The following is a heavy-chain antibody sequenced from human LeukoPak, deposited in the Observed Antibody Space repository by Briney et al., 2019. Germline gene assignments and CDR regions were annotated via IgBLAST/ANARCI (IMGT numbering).Heavy chain of an antibody. CDR2: IKTDGSST. Sequence: PGGSLRLSCAASGFTFSNYWMHWVRQAPGKGLVWVSRIKTDGSSTDYADSVRGRFTISRDNAKNTLYLQMSSLRVEDTAVYYCGRGPGGYFGLDVWGKGTTVTVSS. V-gene: IGHV3-74*01. J-gene: IGHJ6*04. D-gene: IGHD3-10*01. CDR3: GRGPGGYFGLDV. CDR1: GFTFSNYW.